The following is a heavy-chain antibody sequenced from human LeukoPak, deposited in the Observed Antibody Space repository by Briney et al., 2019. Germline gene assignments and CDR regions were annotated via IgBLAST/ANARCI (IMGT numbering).Heavy chain of an antibody. D-gene: IGHD3-3*01. Sequence: SETLFLTCAVSGYSISSGYYWGWIRQPPGKGLEWIGSIYHSGSTYYNPSLKSRVTISVDTSKNQFSLKLSSVTAADTAVYYCARRIFGVVIILSSMGAFDIWGQGTMVTVSS. CDR2: IYHSGST. CDR1: GYSISSGYY. CDR3: ARRIFGVVIILSSMGAFDI. V-gene: IGHV4-38-2*01. J-gene: IGHJ3*02.